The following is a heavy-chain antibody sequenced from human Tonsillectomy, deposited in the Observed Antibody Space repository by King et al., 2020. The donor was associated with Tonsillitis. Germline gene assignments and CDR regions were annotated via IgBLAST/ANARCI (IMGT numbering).Heavy chain of an antibody. D-gene: IGHD6-13*01. CDR2: IDWDDDK. J-gene: IGHJ3*02. CDR3: ARIGIAAAGTVNAFDI. CDR1: GFSLSTSGMC. Sequence: TLKESGPALVKPTQTLTLTCTFSGFSLSTSGMCVSWIRQPPGKTLEWLARIDWDDDKYYSTSLKTRLTISKDTSKNQVVLTMTNMDPVDTATYYCARIGIAAAGTVNAFDIWGQGTMVTVSS. V-gene: IGHV2-70*11.